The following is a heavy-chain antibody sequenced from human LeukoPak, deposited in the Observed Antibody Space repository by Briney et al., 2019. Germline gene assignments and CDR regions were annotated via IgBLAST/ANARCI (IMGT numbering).Heavy chain of an antibody. CDR1: GGSISSSSYY. V-gene: IGHV4-39*01. CDR2: IYYSGST. D-gene: IGHD2-15*01. Sequence: NPSETLSLTCTVSGGSISSSSYYWGWIRQPPGKGLEWIGSIYYSGSTYYNPSLKSRVTISVDTSKNQFSLKLSSVTAADTAVYYCEKDSHLDVWGQGTTVTVSS. CDR3: EKDSHLDV. J-gene: IGHJ6*02.